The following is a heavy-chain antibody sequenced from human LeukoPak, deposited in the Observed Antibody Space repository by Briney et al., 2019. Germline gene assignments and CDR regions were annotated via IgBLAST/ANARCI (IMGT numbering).Heavy chain of an antibody. Sequence: SETLSLTCTVSGGSINSGDYYWSWIRQHPGKGLEWIGYIYYSGSADYSPSLRNRVSISVDTSQNQFSLNLNSVTAADTAVYYCARRGLEYCGGDCYSGAFDIWGQGTMVTVSS. J-gene: IGHJ3*02. CDR2: IYYSGSA. D-gene: IGHD2-21*02. CDR3: ARRGLEYCGGDCYSGAFDI. V-gene: IGHV4-31*03. CDR1: GGSINSGDYY.